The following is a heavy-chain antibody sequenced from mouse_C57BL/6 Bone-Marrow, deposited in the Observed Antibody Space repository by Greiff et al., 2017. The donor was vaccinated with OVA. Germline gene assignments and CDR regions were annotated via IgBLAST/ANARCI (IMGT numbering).Heavy chain of an antibody. V-gene: IGHV1-75*01. CDR1: GYTFTDYY. CDR2: IFPGSGST. CDR3: ARRGWLLRFDY. Sequence: VKLMESGPELVKPGASVKISCKASGYTFTDYYINWVKQRPGQGLEWIGWIFPGSGSTYYNEKFKGKATLTVDKSSSTAYMLLSSLTSEDSAVYFCARRGWLLRFDYWGQGTTLTVSS. D-gene: IGHD2-3*01. J-gene: IGHJ2*01.